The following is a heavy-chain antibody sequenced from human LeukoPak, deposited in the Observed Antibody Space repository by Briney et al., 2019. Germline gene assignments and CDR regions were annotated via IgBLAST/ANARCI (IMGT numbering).Heavy chain of an antibody. Sequence: SETLSLTCTVSGGSISSGSYCWSWIRQPAGKGLEWIGHIYSSGSTNYNPSLKSRVTISVDTSKNQFSLKLSSVTAADTAVYYCARRYDYVWGSYRQPPYYFDYWGQGTLVTVSS. CDR3: ARRYDYVWGSYRQPPYYFDY. V-gene: IGHV4-61*09. CDR1: GGSISSGSYC. CDR2: IYSSGST. D-gene: IGHD3-16*02. J-gene: IGHJ4*02.